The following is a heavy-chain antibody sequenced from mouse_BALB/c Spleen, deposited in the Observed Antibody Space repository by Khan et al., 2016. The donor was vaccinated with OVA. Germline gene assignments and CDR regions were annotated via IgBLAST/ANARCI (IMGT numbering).Heavy chain of an antibody. CDR1: GYMFTDYI. J-gene: IGHJ2*01. CDR3: ARHARYGNLFDY. CDR2: FYPGTGSI. V-gene: IGHV1-62-2*01. Sequence: QVQLKQSGAELVKPGASVKLSCKASGYMFTDYIIHWVKQRSRQGLEWIGWFYPGTGSIKNNEKFKDKATLTADKSSSTVYMELSRLTSEDSAVYFCARHARYGNLFDYWGQGTTLTVSS. D-gene: IGHD2-1*01.